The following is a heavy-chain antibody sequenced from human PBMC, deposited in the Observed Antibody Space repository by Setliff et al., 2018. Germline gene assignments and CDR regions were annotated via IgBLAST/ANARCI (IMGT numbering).Heavy chain of an antibody. Sequence: ASETLSLTCTVSDGSSSSHYWSWIRQPPGKGLEWIGYIHFSASTNYNPSLKSRVTISVDTSKNQFSLKVTSVTAADTAVYFCARGRNVAARLFDSWGQGTLVTVSS. D-gene: IGHD6-6*01. CDR2: IHFSAST. CDR1: DGSSSSHY. V-gene: IGHV4-59*11. CDR3: ARGRNVAARLFDS. J-gene: IGHJ4*02.